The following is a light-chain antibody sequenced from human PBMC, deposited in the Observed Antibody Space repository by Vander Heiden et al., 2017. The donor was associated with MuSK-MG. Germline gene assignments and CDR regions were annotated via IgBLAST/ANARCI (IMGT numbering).Light chain of an antibody. CDR1: QDISNY. J-gene: IGKJ2*01. V-gene: IGKV1-33*01. CDR3: QQNDNLPPYT. CDR2: DAS. Sequence: DIQMTQSPSSLSASVGDRVTITCQASQDISNYLNWYQQKPGKAPKLLIYDASNLETGDPSRFSGSGYGTDFTFTISSLQPEDIATYYWQQNDNLPPYTFGQGTKVEIK.